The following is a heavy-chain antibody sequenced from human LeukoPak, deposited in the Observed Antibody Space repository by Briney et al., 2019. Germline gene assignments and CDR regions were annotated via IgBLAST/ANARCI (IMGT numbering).Heavy chain of an antibody. CDR3: AILGSGSYYYYYMDV. Sequence: SVKVSCKASGGTFSNYAISWVRQAPGQGLEWMGGIIPIFGTAKYAQKFQRRVTITADESTSTAYMELSSLRSEDTAVFYCAILGSGSYYYYYMDVWGKGTTVTISS. J-gene: IGHJ6*03. D-gene: IGHD1-26*01. V-gene: IGHV1-69*13. CDR1: GGTFSNYA. CDR2: IIPIFGTA.